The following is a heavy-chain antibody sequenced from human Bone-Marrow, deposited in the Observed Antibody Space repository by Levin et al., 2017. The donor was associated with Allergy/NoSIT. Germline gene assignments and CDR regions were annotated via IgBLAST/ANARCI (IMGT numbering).Heavy chain of an antibody. CDR2: ITGPRSSI. CDR1: GFTFRNFD. J-gene: IGHJ6*03. Sequence: GESLKISCAASGFTFRNFDMNWVRQAPGKGLEWVSSITGPRSSISYADSVRGRFTISRDNARNSLYLQMDSLRAEDTAIYYCVRNHYYYYYMDVWGRGTTVTVSS. V-gene: IGHV3-21*01. CDR3: VRNHYYYYYMDV.